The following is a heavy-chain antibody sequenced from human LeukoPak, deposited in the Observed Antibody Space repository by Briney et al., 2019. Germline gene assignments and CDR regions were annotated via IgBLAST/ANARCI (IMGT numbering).Heavy chain of an antibody. CDR3: ARPQYCSSTTCAGPFRY. CDR2: ISYSGKT. CDR1: GGSINNYY. Sequence: SETLSLTCTVSGGSINNYYWSWIRQPPGKELEWIGYISYSGKTDSNPSLKSRVTISLDTSKNQFSLKLSSVTAADTAVYYCARPQYCSSTTCAGPFRYWGQGALVTVSS. D-gene: IGHD2-2*01. V-gene: IGHV4-59*12. J-gene: IGHJ4*02.